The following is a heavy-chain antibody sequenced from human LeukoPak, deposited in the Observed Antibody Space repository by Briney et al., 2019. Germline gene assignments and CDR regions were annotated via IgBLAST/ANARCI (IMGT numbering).Heavy chain of an antibody. D-gene: IGHD3-3*01. V-gene: IGHV1-69*05. J-gene: IGHJ4*02. CDR2: IIPIFGTA. CDR1: GGTFSSYA. Sequence: SVKVSCKASGGTFSSYAISWVRQAPGQGLEWMGRIIPIFGTANYAQKFQGRVTITTDESTSTAYMELSSLRSEDTAVYYCARALFFGVVTRFDYWGQGTLVTVSS. CDR3: ARALFFGVVTRFDY.